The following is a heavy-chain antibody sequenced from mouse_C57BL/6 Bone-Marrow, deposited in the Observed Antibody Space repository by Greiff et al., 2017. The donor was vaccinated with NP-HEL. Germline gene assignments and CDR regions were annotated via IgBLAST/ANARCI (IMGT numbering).Heavy chain of an antibody. J-gene: IGHJ2*01. D-gene: IGHD1-1*01. CDR3: AILRGRDY. V-gene: IGHV1-54*01. CDR2: INPGSGGT. Sequence: VQLVESGAELVRPGTSVKVSCKASGYAFTNYLIEWVKQRPGQGLEWIGVINPGSGGTNYNEKFKGKATLTADKSSSTAYMQLSSLTSEDSAVYFCAILRGRDYWGQGTTLTVSS. CDR1: GYAFTNYL.